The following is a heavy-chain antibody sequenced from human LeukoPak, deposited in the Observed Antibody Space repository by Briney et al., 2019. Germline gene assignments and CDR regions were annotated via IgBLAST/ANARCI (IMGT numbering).Heavy chain of an antibody. V-gene: IGHV1-2*02. D-gene: IGHD6-6*01. CDR2: INPNSGGT. CDR3: ATSPGYSSSSDLAY. J-gene: IGHJ4*02. Sequence: ASVKVSCKASGFTFTGYYMHWVRQAPGQGLEWMGWINPNSGGTNYAQKLQGRVIMTRDTSISTAYMELSGLRSDDTAIYFCATSPGYSSSSDLAYWGQGTLVTVSS. CDR1: GFTFTGYY.